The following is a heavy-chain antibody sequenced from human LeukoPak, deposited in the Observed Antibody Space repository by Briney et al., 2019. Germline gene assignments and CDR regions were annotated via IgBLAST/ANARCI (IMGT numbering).Heavy chain of an antibody. Sequence: ASVKVSCKASGYTFTSYLIHWVRQAPGQGPEWVGRVNPSGGSTIYAQRFQGRVTMTRDTSTSTVYMELTSLRSEDTAVYYCAKEREGTYYFDYWGQGTLVTVSS. D-gene: IGHD1-26*01. CDR2: VNPSGGST. CDR1: GYTFTSYL. J-gene: IGHJ4*02. V-gene: IGHV1-46*01. CDR3: AKEREGTYYFDY.